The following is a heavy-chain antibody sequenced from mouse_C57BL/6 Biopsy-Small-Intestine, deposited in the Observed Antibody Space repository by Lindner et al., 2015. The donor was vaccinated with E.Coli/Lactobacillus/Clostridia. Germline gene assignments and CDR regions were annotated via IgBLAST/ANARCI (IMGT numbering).Heavy chain of an antibody. V-gene: IGHV1-20*01. J-gene: IGHJ2*01. Sequence: VQLQESGPELVKPGASVKISCMASGYSLTDYFMNWVKQSHGKSLEWIGRLNPYNGDTFYNQKFEDKATLTVDKSSNTAHMELRSLTSEDSAVYYCSRNPYWGQGTTLTVSS. CDR2: LNPYNGDT. CDR1: GYSLTDYF. CDR3: SRNPY.